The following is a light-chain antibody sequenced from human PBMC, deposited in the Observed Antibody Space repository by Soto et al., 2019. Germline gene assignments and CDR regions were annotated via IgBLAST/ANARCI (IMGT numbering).Light chain of an antibody. CDR1: SSDVGTHGY. J-gene: IGLJ3*02. CDR3: QSYDSSLSGLV. Sequence: QSALTQPPSASGSPGQSVTISCTGTSSDVGTHGYVSWYQQHAGKAPKLMIYDVTKRPSGVPDRFSGSKSANTASLTVSGLQAEDEADYYCQSYDSSLSGLVFGGGTKVTVL. V-gene: IGLV2-8*01. CDR2: DVT.